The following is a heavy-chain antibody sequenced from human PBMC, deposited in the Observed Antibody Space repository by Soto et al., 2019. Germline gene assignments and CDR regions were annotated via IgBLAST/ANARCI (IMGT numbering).Heavy chain of an antibody. CDR1: GGSINSYC. D-gene: IGHD4-4*01. V-gene: IGHV4-59*08. J-gene: IGHJ4*02. Sequence: SETLYLTCTVSGGSINSYCCSWILLPPGKGQEWNAYTFDNGKANYNPSIKRRVTISVDTSKNQFSLKLTSVTAAVTAVYYCARHRRTTVAQFYFDNWGQGALVTVSS. CDR3: ARHRRTTVAQFYFDN. CDR2: TFDNGKA.